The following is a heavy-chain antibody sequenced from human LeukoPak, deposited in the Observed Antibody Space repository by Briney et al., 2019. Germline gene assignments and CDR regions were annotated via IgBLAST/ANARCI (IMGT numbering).Heavy chain of an antibody. CDR3: ARELDLYFSDY. D-gene: IGHD3-9*01. CDR2: IDPNSGGT. CDR1: GYTFIGYY. V-gene: IGHV1-2*02. J-gene: IGHJ4*02. Sequence: ASVKVSCKASGYTFIGYYIYWVRQAPGQGLEWMGWIDPNSGGTNYAQNFQGRVTMTRDTSISTAYMELSRLTSDDTAVYYCARELDLYFSDYWGQGTLVTVSS.